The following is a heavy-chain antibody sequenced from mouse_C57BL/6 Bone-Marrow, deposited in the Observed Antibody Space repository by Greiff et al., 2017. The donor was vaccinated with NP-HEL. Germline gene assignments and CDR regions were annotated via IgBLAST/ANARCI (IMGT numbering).Heavy chain of an antibody. Sequence: EVQLVESGGGLVQPKGSLKLSCAASGFTFNTYAMHWVRQAPGKGLEWVARIRSKSSNYATYYADSVKDRFTISRDDSQSMLYLQMNNLKTEDTAMYYCVRDPHYGRKYAMDYWGQGTSVTVSS. CDR2: IRSKSSNYAT. V-gene: IGHV10-3*01. D-gene: IGHD1-1*01. CDR3: VRDPHYGRKYAMDY. J-gene: IGHJ4*01. CDR1: GFTFNTYA.